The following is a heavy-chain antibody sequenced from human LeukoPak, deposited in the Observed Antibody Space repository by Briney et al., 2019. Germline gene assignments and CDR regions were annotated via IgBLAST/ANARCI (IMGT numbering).Heavy chain of an antibody. CDR2: ISYDGSNK. CDR1: GFTFSSYA. D-gene: IGHD3-10*01. J-gene: IGHJ4*02. CDR3: AKDLRPNYYGSGSYRAFDY. V-gene: IGHV3-30*18. Sequence: GGSLRLSCAASGFTFSSYAMSWVRQAPGKGLEWVAVISYDGSNKYYADSVKGRFTISRDNSKNTLYLQMNSLRAEDTAVYNRAKDLRPNYYGSGSYRAFDYWGQGTLVTVSS.